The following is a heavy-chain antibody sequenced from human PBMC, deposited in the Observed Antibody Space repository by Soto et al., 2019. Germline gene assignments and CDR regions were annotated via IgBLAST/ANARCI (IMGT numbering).Heavy chain of an antibody. CDR2: ISGTGDST. J-gene: IGHJ4*02. D-gene: IGHD1-1*01. V-gene: IGHV3-23*01. Sequence: EVQLLESGGGFVQPGGSLRLSCAASGFTFSSYGMNWVRQAPGRGLEWVSAISGTGDSTYYADSVRGRFTISRDNSKNTLYLQMNSLRAEDTAVYYCAKGAGTYAIIPYYWGQGTLVSVSS. CDR3: AKGAGTYAIIPYY. CDR1: GFTFSSYG.